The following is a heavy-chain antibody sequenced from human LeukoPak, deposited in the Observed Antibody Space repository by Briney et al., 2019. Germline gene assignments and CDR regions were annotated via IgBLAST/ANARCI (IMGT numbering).Heavy chain of an antibody. CDR3: ARDAVTAPPYYYYGMDV. Sequence: GGSLRLSCAASGFTVSSHFMSWVRQAPGKGLEWVSVIYSDGSTYYADSVKGRFTISRDNSKNTLYLQMNSLRAEDTAVYYCARDAVTAPPYYYYGMDVWGQGTTVTVSS. J-gene: IGHJ6*02. CDR1: GFTVSSHF. CDR2: IYSDGST. D-gene: IGHD2-21*02. V-gene: IGHV3-53*01.